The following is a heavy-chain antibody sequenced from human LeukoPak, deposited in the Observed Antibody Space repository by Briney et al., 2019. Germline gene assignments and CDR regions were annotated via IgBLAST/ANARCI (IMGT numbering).Heavy chain of an antibody. CDR1: GFTFSSYA. D-gene: IGHD3-10*01. CDR2: ISGSGGGT. Sequence: GGSLRLSCAASGFTFSSYAMSWVRQAPGKGLEWVSGISGSGGGTYYADSVKGRFTISRDNSKNTLYLQMNSLRAEDTAVYYCAKIGLNYYGSGSNWFDPWGQGTLVTVSS. CDR3: AKIGLNYYGSGSNWFDP. J-gene: IGHJ5*02. V-gene: IGHV3-23*01.